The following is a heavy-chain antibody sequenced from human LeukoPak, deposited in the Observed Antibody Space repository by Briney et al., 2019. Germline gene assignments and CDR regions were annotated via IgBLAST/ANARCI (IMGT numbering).Heavy chain of an antibody. CDR3: AKDVTTVTTLEHENGMDV. V-gene: IGHV3-23*01. Sequence: GGALRLSCPASGLTFSRYAMRWLRQAPGKGLEGVSAISGSGGSTYYADSVKGRFTISRDNSKNTLYLQMNSLRAEDTAVYYCAKDVTTVTTLEHENGMDVWGQGTTVTVSS. CDR2: ISGSGGST. J-gene: IGHJ6*02. CDR1: GLTFSRYA. D-gene: IGHD4-17*01.